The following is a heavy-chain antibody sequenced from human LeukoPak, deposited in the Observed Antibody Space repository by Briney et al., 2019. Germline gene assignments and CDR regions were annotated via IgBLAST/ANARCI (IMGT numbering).Heavy chain of an antibody. J-gene: IGHJ4*02. CDR3: AKDARRGYSYAFDY. Sequence: GGSLRLSCAASGFTFSRYWMSWVRQGPGKGLEWVANIKKDGSEKGYVDSVKGRFTISRDNSKNTLYLQMNSLRAEDTAVYYCAKDARRGYSYAFDYWGQGTLVTVSS. CDR2: IKKDGSEK. CDR1: GFTFSRYW. V-gene: IGHV3-7*03. D-gene: IGHD5-18*01.